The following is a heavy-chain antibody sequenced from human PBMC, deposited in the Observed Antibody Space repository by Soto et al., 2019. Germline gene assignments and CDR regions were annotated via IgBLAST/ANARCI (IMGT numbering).Heavy chain of an antibody. CDR2: ISAYNGNT. CDR1: GYTFTSYG. Sequence: QVQLVQSGAEVKKPGASVKVSCKASGYTFTSYGISWVRQAPGQGLEWMGWISAYNGNTNYAQKLQGRVTMTTDTATSTAYRELRSLRSDDTAVYYCASGSGSYYNYYYYYMDVWGKGTTVTVSS. D-gene: IGHD3-10*01. CDR3: ASGSGSYYNYYYYYMDV. V-gene: IGHV1-18*01. J-gene: IGHJ6*03.